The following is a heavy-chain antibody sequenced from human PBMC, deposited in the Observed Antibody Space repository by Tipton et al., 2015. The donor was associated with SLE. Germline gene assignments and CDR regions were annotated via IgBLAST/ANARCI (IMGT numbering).Heavy chain of an antibody. J-gene: IGHJ6*02. CDR3: ARPSLYYYGMDV. CDR2: IYTSGST. Sequence: TLSLTCTVSGGSISSGSYYWSWIRQPAGKGLEWIGYIYTSGSTNYNPSLKSRVTISVDTSKNQFSLKLSSVTAADTAVYYCARPSLYYYGMDVWGQGTTVTVSS. CDR1: GGSISSGSYY. V-gene: IGHV4-61*09.